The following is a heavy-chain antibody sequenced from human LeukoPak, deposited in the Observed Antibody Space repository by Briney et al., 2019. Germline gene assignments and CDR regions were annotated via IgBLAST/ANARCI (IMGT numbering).Heavy chain of an antibody. J-gene: IGHJ4*02. CDR3: ARVRYRLAETYIDY. CDR1: GYIFTSYI. V-gene: IGHV7-4-1*02. D-gene: IGHD3-16*01. Sequence: ASVKVSCKASGYIFTSYIMNWVRQAPGQGLEWMGWINTNTGNPTYAQGFTGRFVFSLDTSVSTAYLQINSLKADDTAVYYCARVRYRLAETYIDYWGQGTLVTVSS. CDR2: INTNTGNP.